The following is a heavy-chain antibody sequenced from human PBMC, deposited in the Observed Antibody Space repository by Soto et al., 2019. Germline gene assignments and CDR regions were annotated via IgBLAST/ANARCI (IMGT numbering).Heavy chain of an antibody. CDR2: ISYDGSNK. Sequence: PGGSLRLSCAASGFTFSSYAMHWVRQAPGKXLEWVAVISYDGSNKYYADSVKGRFTISRDNSKNTLYLQMNSLRAEDTAVYYCARMLILGYCSSTSCLTRGMDVWGQGTTVTVCS. J-gene: IGHJ6*02. V-gene: IGHV3-30-3*01. CDR3: ARMLILGYCSSTSCLTRGMDV. CDR1: GFTFSSYA. D-gene: IGHD2-2*01.